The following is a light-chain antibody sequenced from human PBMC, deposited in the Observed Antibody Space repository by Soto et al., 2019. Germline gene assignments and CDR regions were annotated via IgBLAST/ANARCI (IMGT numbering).Light chain of an antibody. CDR3: QRGDT. Sequence: EIVLRQSPATLSLSPRERATLSCRASQSVSSNLAWYQQKPGQAPRLLIYDASNRATGIPARFSGSGSGTVFTLTISSLEPEDFAVYYCQRGDTFGQGTRLEIK. J-gene: IGKJ5*01. CDR1: QSVSSN. CDR2: DAS. V-gene: IGKV3-11*01.